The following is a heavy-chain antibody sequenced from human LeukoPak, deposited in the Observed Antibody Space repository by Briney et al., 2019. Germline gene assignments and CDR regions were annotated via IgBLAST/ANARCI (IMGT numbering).Heavy chain of an antibody. J-gene: IGHJ4*02. CDR3: ARAPRYSGLDY. CDR2: IYYSGST. Sequence: PSETLSLTCTVSGGSISSGGYYWSWIRQHPGKGLEWIGYIYYSGSTYYNPSLKSQVTISVYTSKNQFSLKLSSVTSPDTAVYYCARAPRYSGLDYWGQGTLVTVSS. V-gene: IGHV4-31*01. CDR1: GGSISSGGYY. D-gene: IGHD5-12*01.